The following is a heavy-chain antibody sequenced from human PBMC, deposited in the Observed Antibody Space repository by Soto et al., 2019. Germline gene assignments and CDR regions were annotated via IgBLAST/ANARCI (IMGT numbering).Heavy chain of an antibody. D-gene: IGHD3-3*01. Sequence: QVKLQQWGAGLWRPSETLSLTSAVLGGSFIGNYWAGFGQPPGKGLEWFGEINHRGSTNYNPSLKSRVTISVDTSKNQFSLKLSSVTAADTAVYYCARGLGSGYTGGSYYFDYWGQGTLVTVSS. V-gene: IGHV4-34*01. CDR3: ARGLGSGYTGGSYYFDY. CDR2: INHRGST. J-gene: IGHJ4*02. CDR1: GGSFIGNY.